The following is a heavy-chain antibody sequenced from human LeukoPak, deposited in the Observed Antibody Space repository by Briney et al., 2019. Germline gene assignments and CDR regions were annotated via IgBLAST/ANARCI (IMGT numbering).Heavy chain of an antibody. D-gene: IGHD6-19*01. V-gene: IGHV4-34*01. J-gene: IGHJ4*02. CDR1: GGSFSGYY. CDR3: ARGHGSGWYVGPYFDY. CDR2: INHSGST. Sequence: PSETLSLTCAVYGGSFSGYYWSWIRQPPGKGLEWIGEINHSGSTNYNPSLKSQVTISVDTSKNQFSLKLSSVTAADTAVYYCARGHGSGWYVGPYFDYWGQGTLVTVSS.